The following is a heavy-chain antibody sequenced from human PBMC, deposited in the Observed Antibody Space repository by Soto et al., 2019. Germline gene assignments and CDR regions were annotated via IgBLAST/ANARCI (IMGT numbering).Heavy chain of an antibody. J-gene: IGHJ6*03. Sequence: ASVKVSCKASGYTFTGYYMHWVRQAPGQGLEWMGWINPNSGGTNYAQKFQGWVTMTRDTSISTAYMELSRLRSDDTAVYYCARGGRDLDYGDYEYYYYYYMDVWGKGTXVTVSS. CDR2: INPNSGGT. CDR3: ARGGRDLDYGDYEYYYYYYMDV. D-gene: IGHD4-17*01. CDR1: GYTFTGYY. V-gene: IGHV1-2*04.